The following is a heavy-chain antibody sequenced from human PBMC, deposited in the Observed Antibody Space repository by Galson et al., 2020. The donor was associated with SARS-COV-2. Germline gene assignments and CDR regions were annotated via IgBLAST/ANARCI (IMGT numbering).Heavy chain of an antibody. J-gene: IGHJ4*02. CDR3: ARHFNYYGSGSYTFLDS. D-gene: IGHD3-10*01. CDR2: IYPGNSGT. Sequence: GESLKISCKGSGSSFTNYWIAWVRQKPGKGLEWMGIIYPGNSGTRYSPPFQGQITISADKSISTAYLQWSSLKAADNGIYYCARHFNYYGSGSYTFLDSWGQGTRVTVSS. V-gene: IGHV5-51*01. CDR1: GSSFTNYW.